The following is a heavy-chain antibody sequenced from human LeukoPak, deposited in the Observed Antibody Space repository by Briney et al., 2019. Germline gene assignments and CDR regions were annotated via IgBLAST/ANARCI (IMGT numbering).Heavy chain of an antibody. CDR3: ARETSWNPLDY. CDR1: GFTFSSYS. D-gene: IGHD1-1*01. V-gene: IGHV3-48*02. J-gene: IGHJ4*02. Sequence: GGSLRPSCVASGFTFSSYSMNWVRQAPGKGLEWVSYISSSSSTIYYADSVKGRFTISRDNAKNSLYLQTNSLRDEDTAVYYCARETSWNPLDYWGQGTLVTVSS. CDR2: ISSSSSTI.